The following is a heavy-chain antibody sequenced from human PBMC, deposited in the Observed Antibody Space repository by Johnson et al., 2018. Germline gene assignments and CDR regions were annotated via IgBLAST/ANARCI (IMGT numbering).Heavy chain of an antibody. V-gene: IGHV3-13*01. CDR1: GFTFSSYD. D-gene: IGHD6-13*01. CDR3: ARDRGIAAADYYYYYYMDV. Sequence: VQLVESGGGLVQPGGSLRLSCAASGFTFSSYDMHWVRQATGKGLEWVSAIGTAGDTYYPVSVKGRFTISRENAKNYLYLKMNSLRAGDTAVYYCARDRGIAAADYYYYYYMDVWGKGTTVTVSS. CDR2: IGTAGDT. J-gene: IGHJ6*03.